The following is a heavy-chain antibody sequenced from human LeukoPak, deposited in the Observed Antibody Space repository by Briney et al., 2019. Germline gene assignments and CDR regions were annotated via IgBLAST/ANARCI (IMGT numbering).Heavy chain of an antibody. CDR1: GGSFSDYW. CDR3: ASILTESAFDI. CDR2: VNHSGRT. Sequence: SETLSLTCAVYGGSFSDYWWTWIRQSPGKGLEWIGEVNHSGRTNYNPSLKSRVSISVDTSKNQFSLKLSSVTAADTAVYYCASILTESAFDIWGQGTMVTVSS. V-gene: IGHV4-34*01. D-gene: IGHD3-9*01. J-gene: IGHJ3*02.